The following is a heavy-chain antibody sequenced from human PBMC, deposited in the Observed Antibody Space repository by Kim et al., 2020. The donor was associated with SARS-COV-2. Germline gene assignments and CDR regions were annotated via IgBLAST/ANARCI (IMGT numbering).Heavy chain of an antibody. CDR3: ARDAYDYGGNSGDYYGMDV. J-gene: IGHJ6*02. V-gene: IGHV4-59*01. D-gene: IGHD4-17*01. Sequence: SRVTISVDTSKNQFSLKLSSVTAADTAVYYCARDAYDYGGNSGDYYGMDVWGQGTTVTVSS.